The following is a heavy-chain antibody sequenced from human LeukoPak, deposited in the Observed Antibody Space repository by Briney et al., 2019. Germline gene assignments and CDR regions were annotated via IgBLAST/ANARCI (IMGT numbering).Heavy chain of an antibody. D-gene: IGHD3-10*01. CDR3: ARRLLGGSGSFDY. CDR2: IHPVDADT. Sequence: GEPLTISCKGSGYSFTSYWIGWVRQMPGQGLGWMGLIHPVDADTRYSTSFQCQVPMSAAKSISTAYLQWSWLKASDTAMYYCARRLLGGSGSFDYCGQGTVVTVSS. CDR1: GYSFTSYW. J-gene: IGHJ4*02. V-gene: IGHV5-51*01.